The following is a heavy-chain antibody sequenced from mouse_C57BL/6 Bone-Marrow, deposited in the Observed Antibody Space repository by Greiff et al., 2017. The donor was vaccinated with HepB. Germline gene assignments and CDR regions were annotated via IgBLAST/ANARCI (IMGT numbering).Heavy chain of an antibody. CDR3: APLITTVVATRDY. V-gene: IGHV1-81*01. D-gene: IGHD1-1*01. Sequence: VQVVESGAELARPGASVKLSCKASGYTFTSYGISWVKQRTGQGLEWIGEIYPRSGNTYYNEKFKGKATLTADKSSSTAYMELRSLTSEDSAVYFCAPLITTVVATRDYWGQGTTLTVSS. J-gene: IGHJ2*01. CDR2: IYPRSGNT. CDR1: GYTFTSYG.